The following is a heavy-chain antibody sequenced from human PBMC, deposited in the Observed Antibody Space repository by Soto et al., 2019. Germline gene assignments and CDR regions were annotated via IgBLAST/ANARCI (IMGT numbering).Heavy chain of an antibody. CDR2: MSYDGSNE. J-gene: IGHJ4*02. CDR3: AKDGSHNFDY. V-gene: IGHV3-30*18. Sequence: GESLLLSCAASGLTFSHYAMHWVRQAPGKGLEWVALMSYDGSNEYYADSVKGRFTISRDNSKNTLYLQMNSLRAEDTAVYYCAKDGSHNFDYWGQGT. D-gene: IGHD1-26*01. CDR1: GLTFSHYA.